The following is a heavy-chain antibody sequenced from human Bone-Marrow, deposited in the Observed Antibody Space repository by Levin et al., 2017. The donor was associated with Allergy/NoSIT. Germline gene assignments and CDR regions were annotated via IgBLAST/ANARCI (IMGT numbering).Heavy chain of an antibody. Sequence: SVKVSCKASGGTFSNYAVSWVRQAPGQGPEWVGGIIPTLDTTESARKFQGRVTMTADGSTGTTYMELSGLRSEDTAVYYCARHKPSCNSNSCSYFYYYAMDVWGPGTTVTVSS. CDR2: IIPTLDTT. CDR1: GGTFSNYA. CDR3: ARHKPSCNSNSCSYFYYYAMDV. D-gene: IGHD2/OR15-2a*01. J-gene: IGHJ6*02. V-gene: IGHV1-69*13.